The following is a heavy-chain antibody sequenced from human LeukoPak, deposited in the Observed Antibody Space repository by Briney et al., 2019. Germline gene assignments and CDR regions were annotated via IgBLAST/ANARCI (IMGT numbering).Heavy chain of an antibody. Sequence: GGSLRLSCAASGFTFSSYWMHWVRHAPGKGLVWVSRINSDGSSTSYADSVKGRFTISRDNAKNTLYLQMNSLRAEDTAVYYCARADRTHDFWTPTYYYGMDVWGQGTLVTVSS. D-gene: IGHD3-3*01. J-gene: IGHJ6*02. CDR3: ARADRTHDFWTPTYYYGMDV. CDR2: INSDGSST. CDR1: GFTFSSYW. V-gene: IGHV3-74*01.